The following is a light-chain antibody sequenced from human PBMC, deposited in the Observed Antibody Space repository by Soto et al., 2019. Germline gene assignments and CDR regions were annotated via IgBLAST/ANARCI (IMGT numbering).Light chain of an antibody. V-gene: IGKV1-12*01. CDR3: QQTNSFPLT. Sequence: DIQMTQSPSSVSASVGDRVTITCRASQCVSSWLAWYQQKPGKAPKLVIYSASSLQSGVPPRFSGSGSGTDFTLTISSLQPEDFATYYCQQTNSFPLTFGGGTKVEIK. J-gene: IGKJ4*01. CDR2: SAS. CDR1: QCVSSW.